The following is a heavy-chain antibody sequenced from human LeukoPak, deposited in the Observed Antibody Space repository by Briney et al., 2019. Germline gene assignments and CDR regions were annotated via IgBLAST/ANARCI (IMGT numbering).Heavy chain of an antibody. D-gene: IGHD6-13*01. V-gene: IGHV4-39*07. J-gene: IGHJ1*01. Sequence: PSETLSLTCTVSGGSISSSSYYWSWIRQPPGKGLEWIGEIDHSGSTNYNPSLKSRVTISVDTSKNQFSLKLSSVTAADTAVYYCARGGRIAAAGTRKYFQHWGQGTLVTVSS. CDR1: GGSISSSSYY. CDR2: IDHSGST. CDR3: ARGGRIAAAGTRKYFQH.